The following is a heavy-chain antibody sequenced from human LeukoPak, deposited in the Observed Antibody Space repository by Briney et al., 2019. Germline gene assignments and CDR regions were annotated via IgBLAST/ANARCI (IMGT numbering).Heavy chain of an antibody. Sequence: SETLSLTCTVFGGSVSSGSYYWSWIRQPPGKGLEWIGYIYYSGSTNYNPSLKSRVTISVDTSKNQFSLKLSSVTAADTAVYYCARGLRVPAAIGSWFDPWGQGTLVTVSS. CDR2: IYYSGST. J-gene: IGHJ5*02. CDR3: ARGLRVPAAIGSWFDP. D-gene: IGHD2-2*01. V-gene: IGHV4-61*01. CDR1: GGSVSSGSYY.